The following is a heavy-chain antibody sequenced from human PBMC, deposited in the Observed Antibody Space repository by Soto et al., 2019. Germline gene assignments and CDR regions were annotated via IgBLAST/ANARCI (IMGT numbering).Heavy chain of an antibody. CDR3: ATVGAYYYGMDV. CDR1: GYTFSSYA. J-gene: IGHJ6*02. D-gene: IGHD2-15*01. Sequence: ASVKVSCKATGYTFSSYAMHWVRQAPGQRLEWMGWINAGNGNTTYAQNFQGRVIMTRDTSASTVYMELSSLRSEDTAVYYCATVGAYYYGMDVWGQGTTVTVSS. CDR2: INAGNGNT. V-gene: IGHV1-3*01.